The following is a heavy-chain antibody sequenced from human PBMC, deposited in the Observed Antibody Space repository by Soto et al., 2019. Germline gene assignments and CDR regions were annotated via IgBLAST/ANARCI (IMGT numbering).Heavy chain of an antibody. Sequence: QVQLVESGGGVVQPGRSLRLSCVASGFTFRSYDMNWVRQAPGKGLEWVAVISNDGSKEYYADSVKGRLTISRDNSRNTLYLQMNSLRPEDTAVYYCARSTAIVGTTTLGAFDIWGQGTMVTVSS. D-gene: IGHD1-26*01. CDR1: GFTFRSYD. CDR3: ARSTAIVGTTTLGAFDI. V-gene: IGHV3-30-3*01. CDR2: ISNDGSKE. J-gene: IGHJ3*02.